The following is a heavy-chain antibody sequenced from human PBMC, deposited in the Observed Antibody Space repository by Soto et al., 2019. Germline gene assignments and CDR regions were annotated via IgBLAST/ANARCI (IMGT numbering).Heavy chain of an antibody. V-gene: IGHV4-59*01. CDR1: GGSISSYY. CDR3: ATVWFGELSSNWFDP. CDR2: IYYSGST. Sequence: LSLTCTVSGGSISSYYWSWIRQPPGKGLEWIGYIYYSGSTNYNPSLKSRVTISVDTSKNQSSLKLSSVTAADTAVYYCATVWFGELSSNWFDPWGQGTLVTVSS. D-gene: IGHD3-10*01. J-gene: IGHJ5*02.